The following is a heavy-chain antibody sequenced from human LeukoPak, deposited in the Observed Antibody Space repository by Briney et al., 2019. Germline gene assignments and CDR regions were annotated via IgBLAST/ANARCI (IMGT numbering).Heavy chain of an antibody. CDR3: AREGLLLWFGELLDYYYGMDV. D-gene: IGHD3-10*01. Sequence: ASVKVSCKASGYTFTSYYMHWVRQAPGQGLEWMGIINPSGGSTSYAQKFQGRVTMTRDTPTSTVYMELSSLRSEDTAVYYCAREGLLLWFGELLDYYYGMDVWGKGTTVTVSS. J-gene: IGHJ6*04. V-gene: IGHV1-46*01. CDR2: INPSGGST. CDR1: GYTFTSYY.